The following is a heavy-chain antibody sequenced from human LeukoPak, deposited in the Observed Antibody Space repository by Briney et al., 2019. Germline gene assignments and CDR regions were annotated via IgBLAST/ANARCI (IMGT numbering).Heavy chain of an antibody. J-gene: IGHJ4*02. CDR1: GFTFSNYW. Sequence: GGSLRLSCVASGFTFSNYWMSWVRQAPGKGLEWVANIKYDGSDKYYVASVKGRFTISRDNAKSSLYLQMDSLRAEDTAVYYCARDSYYSSDYWGQGTLVTVSS. V-gene: IGHV3-7*05. CDR2: IKYDGSDK. CDR3: ARDSYYSSDY. D-gene: IGHD2/OR15-2a*01.